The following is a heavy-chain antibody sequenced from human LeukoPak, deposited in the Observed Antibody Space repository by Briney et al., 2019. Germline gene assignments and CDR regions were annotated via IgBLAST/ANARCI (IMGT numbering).Heavy chain of an antibody. CDR3: ARGTGSLDY. V-gene: IGHV6-1*01. D-gene: IGHD1-26*01. CDR2: TYSRSKWFN. J-gene: IGHJ4*02. Sequence: SQTLSLTCAISGDSVSSKSASWNWIRQSPSRGLEWLGRTYSRSKWFNDYAVSVKSRISIDPDTSKNQSSLHLTSVTPDDTAVYFCARGTGSLDYWGQGTLVTVSS. CDR1: GDSVSSKSAS.